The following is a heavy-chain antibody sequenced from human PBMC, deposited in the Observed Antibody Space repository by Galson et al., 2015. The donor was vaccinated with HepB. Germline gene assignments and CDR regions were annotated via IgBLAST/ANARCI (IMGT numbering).Heavy chain of an antibody. D-gene: IGHD2-8*02. Sequence: SVKVSCKASGYTFTGYYMHWVRQAPGQGLEWMGRINPNSGGTNYAQKFQGRVTMTRDTSISTAYMELSRLRSDDTAVYYCARDKDIVLVVYASVFDYWGQGTLVTVSS. CDR1: GYTFTGYY. J-gene: IGHJ4*02. V-gene: IGHV1-2*06. CDR3: ARDKDIVLVVYASVFDY. CDR2: INPNSGGT.